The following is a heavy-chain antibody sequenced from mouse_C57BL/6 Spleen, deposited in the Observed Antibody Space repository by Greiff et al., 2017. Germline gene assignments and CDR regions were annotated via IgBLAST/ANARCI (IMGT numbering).Heavy chain of an antibody. CDR2: INPNNGGT. CDR3: ARDGTTVVATYYFDY. Sequence: EVQLQQSGPELVKPGASVKISCKASGYTFTDYYMNWVKQSHGKSLEWIGDINPNNGGTSYNQKFKGKATLTVDKSSSTAYMELRSLTSEDSAVYYCARDGTTVVATYYFDYWGQGTTLTVSS. D-gene: IGHD1-1*01. CDR1: GYTFTDYY. V-gene: IGHV1-26*01. J-gene: IGHJ2*01.